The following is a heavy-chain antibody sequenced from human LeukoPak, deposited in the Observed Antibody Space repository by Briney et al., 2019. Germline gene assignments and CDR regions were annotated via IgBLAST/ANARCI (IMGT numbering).Heavy chain of an antibody. CDR2: ISYDGSYK. J-gene: IGHJ4*02. Sequence: PGGSLRLSCAASGFTFSSYGMHWVRQAPGKGLEWVAVISYDGSYKDDADSVKGRFTISRDNSKNTVYLQMNSLRAEDTAVYYCARGARKGDDYGGFFDYWGQGTLITVSS. V-gene: IGHV3-30*03. CDR1: GFTFSSYG. CDR3: ARGARKGDDYGGFFDY. D-gene: IGHD4-23*01.